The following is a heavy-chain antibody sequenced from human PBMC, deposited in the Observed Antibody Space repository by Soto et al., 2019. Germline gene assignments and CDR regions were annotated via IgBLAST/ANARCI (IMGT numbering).Heavy chain of an antibody. CDR2: TGSGTGPG. CDR1: GGSLSTNP. V-gene: IGHV1-69*06. Sequence: SVKVSWKASGGSLSTNPISWVRQAPGQGLEWMGGTGSGTGPGNHAQKFQGRLTVTADKSTSTVYMELTNLSSEDTAVYYCARRDSGGFYRFFDSWGQGTLVTVSS. D-gene: IGHD2-15*01. J-gene: IGHJ4*02. CDR3: ARRDSGGFYRFFDS.